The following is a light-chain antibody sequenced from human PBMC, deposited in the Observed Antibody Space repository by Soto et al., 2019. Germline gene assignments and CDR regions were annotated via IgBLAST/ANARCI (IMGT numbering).Light chain of an antibody. Sequence: DIVLTQSPDSLAVSLGETATINCKSSQSVLSSSNNKNYLSWHQHQPGQPPKLIISWASTRESGVPDRFSGSGSGTDFTLTISSLQAEDVAVYYCQKHYSAPLTFGGGTKVEIK. CDR1: QSVLSSSNNKNY. V-gene: IGKV4-1*01. CDR2: WAS. J-gene: IGKJ4*01. CDR3: QKHYSAPLT.